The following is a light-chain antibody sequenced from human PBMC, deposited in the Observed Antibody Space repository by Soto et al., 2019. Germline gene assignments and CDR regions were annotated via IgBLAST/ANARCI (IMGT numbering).Light chain of an antibody. Sequence: DIQMTQSPSSLSASVGDRVTVTCRASQTIRTYLNWYQQKPGKAPKLLVYAASGLQSGVPSRFSGSGSGTDFTLTISRLQPEDSATYYCQQSYSTPYTFGQGTKLEIK. CDR3: QQSYSTPYT. V-gene: IGKV1-39*01. CDR2: AAS. J-gene: IGKJ2*01. CDR1: QTIRTY.